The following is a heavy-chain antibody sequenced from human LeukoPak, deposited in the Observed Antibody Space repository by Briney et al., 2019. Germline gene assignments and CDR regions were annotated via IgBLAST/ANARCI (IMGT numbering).Heavy chain of an antibody. CDR2: INQDGSDK. CDR1: TFIFSSYW. CDR3: ARDYSYYMDV. J-gene: IGHJ6*03. V-gene: IGHV3-7*01. D-gene: IGHD2-21*01. Sequence: GGSLRLSCAAPTFIFSSYWMTWVRQAPGKGLEWVANINQDGSDKYYVDSVKGRFTISRDNAKNSLYLQMNSLRAEDTAVYYCARDYSYYMDVWGNGTTVTVSS.